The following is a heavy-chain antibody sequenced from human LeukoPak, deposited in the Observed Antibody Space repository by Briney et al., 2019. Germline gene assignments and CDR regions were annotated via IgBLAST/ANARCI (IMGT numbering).Heavy chain of an antibody. J-gene: IGHJ4*02. V-gene: IGHV1-24*01. Sequence: ASVKVSCKVSGYTLTELPMHWVRQAPGKGLEWMGGFDPEDGETIYAQKFQGRVTMTEDTSTDTAYMELSSLRSEDTAVYYCALQTEGGSSSWPFDYWGQGTLVTVSS. D-gene: IGHD6-13*01. CDR3: ALQTEGGSSSWPFDY. CDR1: GYTLTELP. CDR2: FDPEDGET.